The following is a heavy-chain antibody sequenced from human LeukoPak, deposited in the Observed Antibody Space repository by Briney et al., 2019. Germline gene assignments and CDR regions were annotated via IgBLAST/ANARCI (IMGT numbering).Heavy chain of an antibody. D-gene: IGHD6-19*01. CDR2: ITSSSSTI. V-gene: IGHV3-48*02. J-gene: IGHJ4*02. Sequence: GGSLRLSCAASEFTFSSYSMNWVRQAPGKGLEWISYITSSSSTIYYADSVKGRFTISRDNAENALYLQMNSLRDEDTAVYYCARSSSGWLDSWGQGTLVTVSS. CDR3: ARSSSGWLDS. CDR1: EFTFSSYS.